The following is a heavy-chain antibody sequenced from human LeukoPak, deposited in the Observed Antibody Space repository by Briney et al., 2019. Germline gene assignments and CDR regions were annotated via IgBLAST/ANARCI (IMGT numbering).Heavy chain of an antibody. D-gene: IGHD4-17*01. V-gene: IGHV3-30*03. CDR3: ERDAVRWTAVTTVAD. CDR2: IAYDGSNK. Sequence: PGGSLRLSCAASGSTFISNCMHWVCQAPGQGLEWVAVIAYDGSNKYYAESVKGRFTISRDNSENTLFLQMNSLRVEDTAVYYCERDAVRWTAVTTVADWGQGALVTVSS. CDR1: GSTFISNC. J-gene: IGHJ4*02.